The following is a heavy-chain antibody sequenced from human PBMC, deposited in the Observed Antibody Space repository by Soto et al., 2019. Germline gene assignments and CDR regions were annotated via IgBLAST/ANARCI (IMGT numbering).Heavy chain of an antibody. CDR3: ATDRGYSSFEY. J-gene: IGHJ4*02. D-gene: IGHD3-22*01. CDR1: GFTFSYSW. V-gene: IGHV3-7*01. Sequence: EVQLVESGGDLVQPGGSLRLSCAASGFTFSYSWMNWVRQAPGKGLEWLANINGDGSVINYMDSVKGRFTISRDNAKNSLYLQMNSLRAEDSAVYYCATDRGYSSFEYWGQGTLVTVSS. CDR2: INGDGSVI.